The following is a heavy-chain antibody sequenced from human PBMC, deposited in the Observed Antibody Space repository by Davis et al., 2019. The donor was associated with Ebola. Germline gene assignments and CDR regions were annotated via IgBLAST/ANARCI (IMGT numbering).Heavy chain of an antibody. V-gene: IGHV3-30*18. CDR3: AKDGLDYYDSSGYRGAFDI. D-gene: IGHD3-22*01. J-gene: IGHJ3*02. Sequence: GESLKISCAASGFTFSSYGMHWVRQAPGKGLEWVAVISYDGSNKYYADSVKGRFTISRDNSKNTLYLQMNSLRAEDTAVYYCAKDGLDYYDSSGYRGAFDIWGQGTMVTVSS. CDR1: GFTFSSYG. CDR2: ISYDGSNK.